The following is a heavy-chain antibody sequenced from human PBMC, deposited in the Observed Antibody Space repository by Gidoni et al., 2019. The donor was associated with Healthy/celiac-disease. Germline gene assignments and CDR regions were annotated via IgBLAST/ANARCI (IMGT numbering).Heavy chain of an antibody. CDR2: IYYSGST. CDR3: ARHVLAYYMDV. V-gene: IGHV4-39*01. CDR1: GGSISSSSYY. J-gene: IGHJ6*03. Sequence: QLQLQESGPGLVKPSETLSLTCTVSGGSISSSSYYWGWIRPPPGKWLEWIGSIYYSGSTYYNPSLKSRVTISVDTSKNQFSLKLSSVTAADTAVYYWARHVLAYYMDVWGKGTTVTVSS.